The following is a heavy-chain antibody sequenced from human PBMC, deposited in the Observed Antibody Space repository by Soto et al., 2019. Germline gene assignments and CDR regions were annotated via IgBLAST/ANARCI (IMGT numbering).Heavy chain of an antibody. Sequence: SETLSLTCLVSGHSIKTNYWCAWARRPPGQGLEWIGEIYHSGSAIYTPSLKSRVTLSLDESKNEFSLNVDSVTAADTAVYYCARDLWGYCGTDCYPLDVWGQGTTVP. CDR1: GHSIKTNYW. CDR3: ARDLWGYCGTDCYPLDV. CDR2: IYHSGSA. D-gene: IGHD2-21*02. J-gene: IGHJ6*02. V-gene: IGHV4-4*02.